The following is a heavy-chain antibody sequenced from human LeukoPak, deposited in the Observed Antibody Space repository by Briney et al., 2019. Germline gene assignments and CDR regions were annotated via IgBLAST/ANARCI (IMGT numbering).Heavy chain of an antibody. V-gene: IGHV3-7*01. D-gene: IGHD6-19*01. CDR2: IKQDGSEK. CDR1: GFTFSSYW. CDR3: ARDSGRVNY. Sequence: GGSLRLSCAASGFTFSSYWMSWVRQAPGKGLEWVVNIKQDGSEKNYVDSVKGRFTISRDNAKNSLFLQMNSLRPEDTAVYYCARDSGRVNYWGQETLVTVSS. J-gene: IGHJ4*02.